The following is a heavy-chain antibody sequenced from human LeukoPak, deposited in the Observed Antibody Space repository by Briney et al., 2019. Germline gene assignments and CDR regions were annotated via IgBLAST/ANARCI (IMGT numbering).Heavy chain of an antibody. CDR1: GGSISSSSYY. CDR3: ARLGRCLGGVTSASCYRSYYYYYYMDV. J-gene: IGHJ6*03. D-gene: IGHD2-2*01. V-gene: IGHV4-39*07. Sequence: SETLSLTCTVSGGSISSSSYYWGWIRQPPGKGLEWIGEINHSGSTKYNPSLKSRVTISVDTSKDQFSLKLSSVTAADTAVYYYARLGRCLGGVTSASCYRSYYYYYYMDVWGKGTTVTVSS. CDR2: INHSGST.